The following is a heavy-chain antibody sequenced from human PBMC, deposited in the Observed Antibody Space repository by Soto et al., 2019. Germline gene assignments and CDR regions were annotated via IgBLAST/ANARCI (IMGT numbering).Heavy chain of an antibody. CDR1: GFTFTSSA. D-gene: IGHD3-10*01. CDR3: AAGPSTPGEVYYYYYGMDV. V-gene: IGHV1-58*01. Sequence: SVKVSCKASGFTFTSSAVQWVRQARGQRLEWIGWIVVGSGNTNYAQKFQERVTITRDMSTSTAYMELSSLRSEDTAVYYCAAGPSTPGEVYYYYYGMDVWGQGTTVTVAS. J-gene: IGHJ6*02. CDR2: IVVGSGNT.